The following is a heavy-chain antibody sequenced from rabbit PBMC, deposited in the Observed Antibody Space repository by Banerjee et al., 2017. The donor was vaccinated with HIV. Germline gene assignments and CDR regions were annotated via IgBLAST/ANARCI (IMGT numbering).Heavy chain of an antibody. CDR2: INTSSGNT. CDR3: AGTCGVTDYGYATGWLDL. V-gene: IGHV1S45*01. D-gene: IGHD6-1*01. CDR1: GLDFSSSYW. Sequence: QEQLEESGGGLVKPGRSLTLTCTASGLDFSSSYWICWVRQAPGKGLEWIGCINTSSGNTVYASWAKGRFTISKTSSTTVTLQMTSLTAADTATYFCAGTCGVTDYGYATGWLDLWGPGTLVPS. J-gene: IGHJ5*01.